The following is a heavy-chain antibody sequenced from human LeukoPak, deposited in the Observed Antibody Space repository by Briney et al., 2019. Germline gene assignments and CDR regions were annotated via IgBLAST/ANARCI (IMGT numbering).Heavy chain of an antibody. CDR2: IYTSGST. D-gene: IGHD2-15*01. CDR1: GGSISSYY. V-gene: IGHV4-4*07. Sequence: SETLSLTCTVSGGSISSYYWIWIRQPAGKGLEWIGRIYTSGSTNYNPSLKSRVTMSVDTSKNQFSLKLSSVTAADTAVYYCARDARVVVATYYYYYMDVWGKGTTVTISS. CDR3: ARDARVVVATYYYYYMDV. J-gene: IGHJ6*03.